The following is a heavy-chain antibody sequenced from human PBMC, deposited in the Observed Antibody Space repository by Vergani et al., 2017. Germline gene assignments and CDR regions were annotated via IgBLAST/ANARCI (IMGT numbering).Heavy chain of an antibody. CDR3: AKVPYRYSSSWYYFDY. D-gene: IGHD6-13*01. CDR2: IYSGGST. J-gene: IGHJ4*02. CDR1: GFTVSSNY. V-gene: IGHV3-53*01. Sequence: EVQLVESGGGLIQPGGSLRLSCAASGFTVSSNYMSWVRQAPGKGLEWVSVIYSGGSTYYADSVKGRFTISRDNSKNTLYLQMNSLRAEDTAVYYCAKVPYRYSSSWYYFDYWGQGTLVTVSS.